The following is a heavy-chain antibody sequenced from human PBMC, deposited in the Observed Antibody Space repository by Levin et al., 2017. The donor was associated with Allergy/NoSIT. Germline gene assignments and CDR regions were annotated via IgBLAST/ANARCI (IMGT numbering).Heavy chain of an antibody. CDR2: INPNSGGT. Sequence: ASVKVSCKASGYTFTGYYMHWVRQAPGQGLEWMGWINPNSGGTNYAQKFQGRVTMTRDTSISTAYMELSRLRSDDTAVYYCASYSSALAAPSGYFDYWGQGSLVTVSS. D-gene: IGHD6-6*01. CDR3: ASYSSALAAPSGYFDY. J-gene: IGHJ4*02. CDR1: GYTFTGYY. V-gene: IGHV1-2*02.